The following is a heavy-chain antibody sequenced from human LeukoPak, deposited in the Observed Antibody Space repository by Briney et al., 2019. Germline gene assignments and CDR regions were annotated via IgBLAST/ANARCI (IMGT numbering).Heavy chain of an antibody. Sequence: GGSLRLSCAASGFTFSSYAMSWVRQAPGKGLEWVSAISGSGGSTYYAGSVKGRFTISRDNSKNTLYLQMNSLRAEDTAVYYCAKDASPGRIMIFGVVISKSFDYWGQGTLVTVSS. CDR3: AKDASPGRIMIFGVVISKSFDY. CDR1: GFTFSSYA. CDR2: ISGSGGST. V-gene: IGHV3-23*01. J-gene: IGHJ4*02. D-gene: IGHD3-3*01.